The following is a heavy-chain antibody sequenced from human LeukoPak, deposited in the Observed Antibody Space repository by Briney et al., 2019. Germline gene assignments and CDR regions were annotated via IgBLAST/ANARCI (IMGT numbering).Heavy chain of an antibody. Sequence: ASVKVSCKASGYTFTSYAIHWVRQAPGQRLEWMGWINAGNGNTKYSQKFQGRVTITRDTSASTAYMELSSLRSEDTAVYYCARSKGSGSYYYFDYWGQGTLVTVSS. D-gene: IGHD3-10*01. CDR1: GYTFTSYA. J-gene: IGHJ4*02. CDR3: ARSKGSGSYYYFDY. V-gene: IGHV1-3*01. CDR2: INAGNGNT.